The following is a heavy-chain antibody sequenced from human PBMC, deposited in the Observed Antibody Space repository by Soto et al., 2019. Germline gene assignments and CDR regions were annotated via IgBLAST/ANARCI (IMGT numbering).Heavy chain of an antibody. CDR1: GYTFTGYY. CDR2: INPNSGGT. V-gene: IGHV1-2*04. CDR3: ARGYYDSSGYYLHAI. Sequence: ASVKVSCKASGYTFTGYYMHWVRQAPGQGLEWMGWINPNSGGTNYAQKFQGWVTMTRDTSISTAYMELSRLRSDDTAVYYCARGYYDSSGYYLHAIWGQGTMVTVSS. D-gene: IGHD3-22*01. J-gene: IGHJ3*02.